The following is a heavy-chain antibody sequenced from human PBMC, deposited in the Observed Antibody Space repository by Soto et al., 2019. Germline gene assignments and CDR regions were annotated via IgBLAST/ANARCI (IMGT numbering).Heavy chain of an antibody. J-gene: IGHJ4*02. D-gene: IGHD6-19*01. V-gene: IGHV3-66*01. CDR2: IYSGGST. CDR3: AREAWSGWHHKNFDY. CDR1: GFTVSSNY. Sequence: EVQLVESGGGLVQPGGSLRLSCAASGFTVSSNYMSWVRQAPGKGLEWDSVIYSGGSTYYADSVKGRFTISRDNSKNTLYLQMNSLRSEDTAVYYCAREAWSGWHHKNFDYWGQGTLVTVSS.